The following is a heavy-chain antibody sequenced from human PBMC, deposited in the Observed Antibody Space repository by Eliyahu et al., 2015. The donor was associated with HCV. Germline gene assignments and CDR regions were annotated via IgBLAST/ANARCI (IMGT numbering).Heavy chain of an antibody. Sequence: QVQLQESGPGLVKPSETLSLTCPVXGGSISSYDWSWIRQPPGKGLEWIGYIYYSGSTNYNPSLKSRVTISVDTSKNQFSLKLSSVTAADTAVYYCARSFLELRWYYFDYWGQGTLVTVSS. CDR3: ARSFLELRWYYFDY. CDR2: IYYSGST. D-gene: IGHD4-23*01. J-gene: IGHJ4*02. CDR1: GGSISSYD. V-gene: IGHV4-59*08.